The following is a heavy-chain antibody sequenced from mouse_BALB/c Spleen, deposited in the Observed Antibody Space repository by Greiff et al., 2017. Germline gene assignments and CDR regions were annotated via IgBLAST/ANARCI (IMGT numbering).Heavy chain of an antibody. CDR1: GYSITSDYA. J-gene: IGHJ4*01. CDR2: ISYSGST. V-gene: IGHV3-2*02. Sequence: EVKLMESGPGLVKPSQSLSLTCTVTGYSITSDYAWNWIRQFPGNKLEWMGYISYSGSTSYNPSLKSRISITRDTSKNQFFLQLNSVTTEDTATYYCANYYGTYYYAMDYWGQGTSVTVSS. D-gene: IGHD1-1*01. CDR3: ANYYGTYYYAMDY.